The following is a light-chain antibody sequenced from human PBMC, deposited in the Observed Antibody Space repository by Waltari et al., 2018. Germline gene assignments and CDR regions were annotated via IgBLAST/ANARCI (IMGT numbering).Light chain of an antibody. CDR1: SSHLGPYNY. Sequence: QSALTQPRSVSGSPGQSITISCTGTSSHLGPYNYVPWYQQHPGKAPKLMIYDVSTRPSGVPDRFSGSKSVNTASLTISGLQAEDEGDYYCCSYAGSYTWVFGGGTKLTVL. V-gene: IGLV2-11*01. CDR3: CSYAGSYTWV. J-gene: IGLJ3*02. CDR2: DVS.